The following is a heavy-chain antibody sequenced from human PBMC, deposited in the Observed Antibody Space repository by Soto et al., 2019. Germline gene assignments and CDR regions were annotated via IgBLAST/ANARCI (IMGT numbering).Heavy chain of an antibody. CDR2: IYYLGST. V-gene: IGHV4-31*03. D-gene: IGHD5-12*01. CDR1: GGSISSGDYY. Sequence: QVQLQESGPGLVKPSQTLSLTCTVSGGSISSGDYYWNWIRQHPGKGLEWIGYIYYLGSTYYNPSLKSRVTISIDTSKNQFSLKLSSVTAADTAVYYCARGDGYNYLIPWGQGTLVTVSS. J-gene: IGHJ5*02. CDR3: ARGDGYNYLIP.